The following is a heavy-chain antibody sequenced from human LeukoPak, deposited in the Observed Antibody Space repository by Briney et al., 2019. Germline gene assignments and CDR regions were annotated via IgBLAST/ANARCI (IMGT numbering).Heavy chain of an antibody. J-gene: IGHJ6*02. CDR3: ASPADIVVVPAAMLDSYYYYYGMDV. CDR1: GYTFTGYY. V-gene: IGHV1-2*02. D-gene: IGHD2-2*01. Sequence: APVKVSCKASGYTFTGYYMHWVRQAPGQGLEWMGWINPNSGGTNYAQKFQGRVTMTRDTSISTAYMELSRLRSDDTAVYYCASPADIVVVPAAMLDSYYYYYGMDVWGQGTTVTVSS. CDR2: INPNSGGT.